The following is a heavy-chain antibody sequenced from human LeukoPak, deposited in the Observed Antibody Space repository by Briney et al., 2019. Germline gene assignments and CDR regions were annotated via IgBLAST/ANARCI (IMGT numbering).Heavy chain of an antibody. CDR2: IYQSGST. J-gene: IGHJ5*02. D-gene: IGHD5-18*01. CDR3: ARDGSGYSYGSSWFDP. CDR1: SRSISSGGYS. V-gene: IGHV4-30-2*01. Sequence: SETLSLTCAVSSRSISSGGYSWSWIRQPPGRGLEWFGYIYQSGSTYYNPSLKSRVPMSLDRSKNQFSLKLSSVTAAATAVYYWARDGSGYSYGSSWFDPWGQGTLVTVSS.